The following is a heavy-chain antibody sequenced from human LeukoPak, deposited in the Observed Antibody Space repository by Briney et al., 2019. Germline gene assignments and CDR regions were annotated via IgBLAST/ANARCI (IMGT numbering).Heavy chain of an antibody. CDR1: GFTFSSYG. V-gene: IGHV3-23*01. CDR2: ISGSGGST. J-gene: IGHJ4*02. CDR3: ARTTESYDSSGYWVYYFDY. D-gene: IGHD3-22*01. Sequence: GGSLRLSCAASGFTFSSYGMSWVRQAPGKGLEWVSAISGSGGSTYYADSVKGRFTISRDNSKNTLYLQMNSLRAEDTAVYYCARTTESYDSSGYWVYYFDYWGQGTLVTVSS.